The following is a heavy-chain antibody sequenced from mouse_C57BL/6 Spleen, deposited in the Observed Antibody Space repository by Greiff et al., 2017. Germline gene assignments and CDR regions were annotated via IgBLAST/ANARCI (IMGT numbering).Heavy chain of an antibody. CDR1: GYTFTDYY. J-gene: IGHJ3*01. Sequence: VQLQQSGPELVKPGASVKISCKASGYTFTDYYMNWVKQSHGKSLEWIGDINPNNGGTSYNQKFKGKATLTVDKSSSTAYMELRSLTSEDSAVYYCARTRGNYPFAYWGQGTLVTVSA. CDR3: ARTRGNYPFAY. D-gene: IGHD2-1*01. V-gene: IGHV1-26*01. CDR2: INPNNGGT.